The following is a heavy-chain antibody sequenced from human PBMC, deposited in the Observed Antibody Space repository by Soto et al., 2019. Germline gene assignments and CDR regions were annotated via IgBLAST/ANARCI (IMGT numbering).Heavy chain of an antibody. J-gene: IGHJ6*02. CDR3: ARGGRAYLCSFYTMDV. V-gene: IGHV3-21*01. D-gene: IGHD2-15*01. CDR2: ISSSSTYI. CDR1: GFTFSSYS. Sequence: EVQLVESGGGLVKPGGSLRLSCAASGFTFSSYSMNWVRQAPGKGLEWVSSISSSSTYIYYADSVKGRFTISRDNAENSVYLQMNSLRAADTAVYYCARGGRAYLCSFYTMDVWGQGTTVTVSS.